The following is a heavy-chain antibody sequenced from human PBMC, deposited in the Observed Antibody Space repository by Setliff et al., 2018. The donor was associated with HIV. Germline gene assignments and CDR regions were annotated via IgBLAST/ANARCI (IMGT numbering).Heavy chain of an antibody. J-gene: IGHJ6*03. CDR2: INHSGST. CDR3: ARGARLLAGYSDRWDYYYMGV. V-gene: IGHV4-34*01. CDR1: GFTFSSYS. Sequence: GSLRLSCAASGFTFSSYSTNWVRQPPGKGLEWIGEINHSGSTHYNPSLKSRFTISVDTSKNQFSLKVNSVTAADTAVYYCARGARLLAGYSDRWDYYYMGVWGKGTTVTVSS. D-gene: IGHD6-13*01.